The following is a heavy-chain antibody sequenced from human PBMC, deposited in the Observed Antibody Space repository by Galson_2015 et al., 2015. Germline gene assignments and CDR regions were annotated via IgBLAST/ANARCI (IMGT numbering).Heavy chain of an antibody. Sequence: SVKVSCKASGYTFISYDINWVRQATGQGLEWMGWMNSNSGYTGYGQKFQGRVTMTRKTSISTAYMELTSLISEDTAVYYCARSYSDETSGYYNWGQGTLVTVSS. V-gene: IGHV1-8*01. CDR3: ARSYSDETSGYYN. CDR1: GYTFISYD. CDR2: MNSNSGYT. J-gene: IGHJ4*02. D-gene: IGHD3-22*01.